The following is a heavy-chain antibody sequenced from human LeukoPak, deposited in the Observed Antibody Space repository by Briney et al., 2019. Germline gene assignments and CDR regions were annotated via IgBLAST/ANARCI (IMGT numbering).Heavy chain of an antibody. CDR2: IRSNGVST. CDR3: VKDDSYYYDSSGRDN. D-gene: IGHD3-22*01. CDR1: GLTFSSYA. J-gene: IGHJ4*02. V-gene: IGHV3-64D*09. Sequence: GGSLRLSCSASGLTFSSYAMQWVRQAPGKGLEYVSAIRSNGVSTYYADSVKGRFTISRDNSKNTLYLQMSSLRAEDTAVYYCVKDDSYYYDSSGRDNWGQGTLVSVFS.